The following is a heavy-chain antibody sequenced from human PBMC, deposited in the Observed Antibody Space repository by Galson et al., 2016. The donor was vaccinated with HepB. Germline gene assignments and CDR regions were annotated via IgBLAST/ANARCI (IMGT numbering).Heavy chain of an antibody. D-gene: IGHD6-19*01. V-gene: IGHV6-1*01. J-gene: IGHJ3*01. Sequence: CAISGDSVSRNSSGWNWIRQSSSRGLEWLGRTYYRSNWYIDYADSVKGRITINADTSTNQFSLQVKSVTPEDSAIYYCARESPINVSSGWYLIANAFDVWGQGAKVAVSS. CDR2: TYYRSNWYI. CDR1: GDSVSRNSSG. CDR3: ARESPINVSSGWYLIANAFDV.